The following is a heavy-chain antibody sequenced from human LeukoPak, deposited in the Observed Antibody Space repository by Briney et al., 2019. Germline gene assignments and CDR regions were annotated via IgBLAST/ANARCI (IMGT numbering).Heavy chain of an antibody. CDR3: ASVSVGRYYFDN. D-gene: IGHD3-3*02. Sequence: PGGSLRLSCAASGFTFSSYWMHWVRQAPGKGLVWVSRINPDGSTTSYADSVKGRFTISRDSAKNTLYLQMNSLRAEDTAVYYCASVSVGRYYFDNWGQGTPVTAS. CDR1: GFTFSSYW. V-gene: IGHV3-74*01. J-gene: IGHJ4*02. CDR2: INPDGSTT.